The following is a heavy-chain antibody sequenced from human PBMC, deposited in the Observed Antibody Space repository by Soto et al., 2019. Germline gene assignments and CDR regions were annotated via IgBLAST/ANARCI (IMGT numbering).Heavy chain of an antibody. CDR1: GFTFSNYW. D-gene: IGHD3-10*01. CDR2: INSDGSST. J-gene: IGHJ4*02. V-gene: IGHV3-74*01. CDR3: AFTMVRGFFDN. Sequence: GGSLRLSCAASGFTFSNYWMYWVRQAAAKGLVWVSRINSDGSSTSYADSVEGRFTISRDNAKNTLYLQMNSLRAEDTAVYYCAFTMVRGFFDNWGQGTLVTVS.